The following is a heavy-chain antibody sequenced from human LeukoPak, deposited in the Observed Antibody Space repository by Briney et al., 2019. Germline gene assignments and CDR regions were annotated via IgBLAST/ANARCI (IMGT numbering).Heavy chain of an antibody. V-gene: IGHV3-48*02. Sequence: GGSLRLSCAASGFTFSSYNMNWVRQAPGKGLEWVSYISSSSSTIYYADSVKGRFTISRHNAKNSLYLQMNSLRDEDTAVYYCAREIVYSYGLSTSDYRGDGDPGTVSS. CDR2: ISSSSSTI. CDR3: AREIVYSYGLSTSDY. J-gene: IGHJ4*01. CDR1: GFTFSSYN. D-gene: IGHD5-18*01.